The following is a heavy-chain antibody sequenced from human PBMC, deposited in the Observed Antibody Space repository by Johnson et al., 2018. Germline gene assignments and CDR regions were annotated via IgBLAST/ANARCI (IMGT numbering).Heavy chain of an antibody. V-gene: IGHV1-69*01. CDR1: GGTLSSYA. J-gene: IGHJ3*02. CDR3: ASAAEVGPRDAFDI. D-gene: IGHD2-15*01. CDR2: IIPLFGTT. Sequence: QVQLVQSGAEVKKPGSSVKVSCKVSGGTLSSYAISWVRQAPGQGLEWLGGIIPLFGTTNYAQKFQGRVTITADESTSTAYMGLGSLSSEDTAVYVCASAAEVGPRDAFDIWGQGTMGTVSS.